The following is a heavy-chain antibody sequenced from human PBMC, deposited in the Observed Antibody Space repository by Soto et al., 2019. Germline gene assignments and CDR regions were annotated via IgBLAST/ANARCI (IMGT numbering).Heavy chain of an antibody. J-gene: IGHJ4*02. CDR2: ISAYNGNT. D-gene: IGHD6-13*01. CDR1: GYTFTSYG. Sequence: ASVKVSCKASGYTFTSYGIGWVRQAPGQGLEWMGWISAYNGNTNYAQKLQGRVTMTTDTSTSTAYMELRSLRSDDTAVYYCARRIAAAGPPDYWGQGTLVTVSS. CDR3: ARRIAAAGPPDY. V-gene: IGHV1-18*01.